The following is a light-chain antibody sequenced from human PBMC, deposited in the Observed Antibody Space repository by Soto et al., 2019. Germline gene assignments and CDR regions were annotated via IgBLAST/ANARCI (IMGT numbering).Light chain of an antibody. V-gene: IGKV1-5*03. J-gene: IGKJ1*01. CDR1: QSISSW. CDR2: KAS. CDR3: QQYNSYVWT. Sequence: PSTLSASVGDRVTITCRASQSISSWLAWYQQKPGKAPKLLIYKASSLESGVPSRFSGSGSGTEFTLTISSLQPDDFATYYCQQYNSYVWTFGQGTKVDIK.